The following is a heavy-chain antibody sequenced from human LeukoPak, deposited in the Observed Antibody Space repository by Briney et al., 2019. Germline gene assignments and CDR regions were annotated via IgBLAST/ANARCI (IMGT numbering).Heavy chain of an antibody. J-gene: IGHJ3*02. CDR3: ARGIDSSGYYPGAFDI. Sequence: SETLSLTCRVSGGSISSYYWSWIRQPPGKGLEGIGYVYYGGSTNYNPSLKSRVTISVDTSKNQFSLKLSSVTAADTAVYYCARGIDSSGYYPGAFDIWGQGTMVTVSS. CDR1: GGSISSYY. V-gene: IGHV4-59*08. CDR2: VYYGGST. D-gene: IGHD3-22*01.